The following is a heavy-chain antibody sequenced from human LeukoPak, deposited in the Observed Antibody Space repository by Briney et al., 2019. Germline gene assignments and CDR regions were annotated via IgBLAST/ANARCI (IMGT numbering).Heavy chain of an antibody. CDR1: GFTFSSYS. Sequence: GGSLRLPCAASGFTFSSYSMNWVRQAPGKGLEWVSYISSSSSTIYYADSVKGRFTISRDNAKNSLWLQMNSLRAEDTAVYYCARVEGGYTYVYDYWGQGTLVTVSS. V-gene: IGHV3-48*04. CDR2: ISSSSSTI. J-gene: IGHJ4*02. CDR3: ARVEGGYTYVYDY. D-gene: IGHD5-18*01.